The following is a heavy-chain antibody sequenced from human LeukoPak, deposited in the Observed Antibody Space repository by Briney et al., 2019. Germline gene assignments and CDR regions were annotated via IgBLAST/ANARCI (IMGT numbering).Heavy chain of an antibody. CDR1: DGSVSSGYYY. V-gene: IGHV4-61*09. J-gene: IGHJ3*02. CDR3: ARDGGRLWKVSYAFDI. CDR2: VYSSGSS. D-gene: IGHD5-18*01. Sequence: PSQTLSLTCTVSDGSVSSGYYYWSWIRQPAGKGLEWIGHVYSSGSSNYNPSLKSRVTISVDTSKNQFSLKLSSVTAADTAVYYCARDGGRLWKVSYAFDIWGQGTMVTVSS.